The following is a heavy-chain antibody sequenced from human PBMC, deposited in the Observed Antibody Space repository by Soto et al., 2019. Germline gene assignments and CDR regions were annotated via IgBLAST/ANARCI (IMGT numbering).Heavy chain of an antibody. CDR3: ARRPGSGELDY. V-gene: IGHV5-51*01. CDR2: IYLGDSDT. J-gene: IGHJ4*02. Sequence: GESLKISCKGSGYSFTKYWIAWVRQMPGKGLEWMGAIYLGDSDTRYRPSFQGQVTISADKSISTAYLQWTSLKASDTAMYYCARRPGSGELDYWGQGTLVTVSS. D-gene: IGHD3-10*01. CDR1: GYSFTKYW.